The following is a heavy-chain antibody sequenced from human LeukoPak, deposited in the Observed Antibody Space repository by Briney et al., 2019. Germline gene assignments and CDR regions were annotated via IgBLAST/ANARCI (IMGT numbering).Heavy chain of an antibody. J-gene: IGHJ4*02. CDR1: GGTFSSYA. CDR3: ARGIAAADYYFDY. V-gene: IGHV1-69*13. CDR2: IIPIFGTA. Sequence: SVKVSCKASGGTFSSYAISWVRQAPGQGLEWMGGIIPIFGTANYAQKFQGRVTITADESTSTAYMELSSLRSEDTAVYYCARGIAAADYYFDYRGQGTLVTVSS. D-gene: IGHD6-13*01.